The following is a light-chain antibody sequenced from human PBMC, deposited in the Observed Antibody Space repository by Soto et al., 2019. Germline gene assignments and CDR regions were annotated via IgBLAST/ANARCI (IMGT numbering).Light chain of an antibody. CDR2: AAS. J-gene: IGKJ1*01. CDR1: QGIRNY. CDR3: QKYNSAPQT. Sequence: DIQMTQSPSSLSASVGDRVTITCRANQGIRNYLAWYQQKPGKVPKLLIYAASTLQSGVPSRFSGSGSGTDFTLTTNSLQPEDVATYYCQKYNSAPQTFGQGTKVEIK. V-gene: IGKV1-27*01.